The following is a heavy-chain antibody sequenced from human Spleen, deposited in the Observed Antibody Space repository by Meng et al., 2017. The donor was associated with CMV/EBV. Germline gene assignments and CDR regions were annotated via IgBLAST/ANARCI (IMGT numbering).Heavy chain of an antibody. Sequence: SETLSLTCTVSGDSISSSSYYWGWIRQPPGKGLEWVAYIYYSGSTNYNPSLKSRVTISLDTSKNQFSLNLSSVTAADTAVYYCARSPDTMMLLFDYWGQGTLVTVSS. CDR2: IYYSGST. V-gene: IGHV4-61*05. CDR1: GDSISSSSYY. J-gene: IGHJ4*02. CDR3: ARSPDTMMLLFDY. D-gene: IGHD5-18*01.